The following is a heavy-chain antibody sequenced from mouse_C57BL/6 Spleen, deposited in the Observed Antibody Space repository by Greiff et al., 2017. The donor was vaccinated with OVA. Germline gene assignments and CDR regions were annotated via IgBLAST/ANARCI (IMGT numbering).Heavy chain of an antibody. CDR1: GYTFTSYW. CDR3: ARVGGYAGSNYYAMAA. J-gene: IGHJ4*01. CDR2: IYPSDSET. V-gene: IGHV1-61*01. Sequence: QVQLQQPGAELVRPGSSVKLSCKASGYTFTSYWMAWVQQSPGQGLEWIGNIYPSDSETHYNQKFKDKATLTVDKSSSTAYMQLSSLTSEDSAVYYCARVGGYAGSNYYAMAAWCQATPVIDSP. D-gene: IGHD2-2*01.